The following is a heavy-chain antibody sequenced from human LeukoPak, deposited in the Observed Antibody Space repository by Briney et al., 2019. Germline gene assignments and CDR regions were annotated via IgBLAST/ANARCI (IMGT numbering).Heavy chain of an antibody. D-gene: IGHD6-19*01. CDR3: ARDQARQWLAYNWFDP. CDR1: GYTFTGYY. V-gene: IGHV1-69*04. J-gene: IGHJ5*02. CDR2: IIPILGIA. Sequence: GASVKVSCKASGYTFTGYYMHWVRQAPGQGLEWMGRIIPILGIANYAQKFQGRVTITADKSTSTAYMELSSLRSEDTAVYYCARDQARQWLAYNWFDPWGQGTLVTVSS.